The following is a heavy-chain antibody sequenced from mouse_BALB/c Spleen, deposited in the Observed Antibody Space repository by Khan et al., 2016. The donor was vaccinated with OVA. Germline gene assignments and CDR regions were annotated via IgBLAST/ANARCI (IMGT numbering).Heavy chain of an antibody. CDR3: AIYHGYVDV. J-gene: IGHJ1*01. Sequence: EVQLQESGPDLVKPGASMKISCKASGYSFTDYYIHWVKQSHGKSLEWIGRVNPNNGGTSSNQKFKGKAILTVDKSSNTAYMELRSLTSEDSAVYSCAIYHGYVDVWGAGTTVTVSS. CDR1: GYSFTDYY. D-gene: IGHD1-1*01. V-gene: IGHV1-26*01. CDR2: VNPNNGGT.